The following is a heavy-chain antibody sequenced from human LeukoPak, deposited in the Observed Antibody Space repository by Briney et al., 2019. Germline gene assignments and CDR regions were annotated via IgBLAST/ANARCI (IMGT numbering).Heavy chain of an antibody. Sequence: SETLSLTCAVYGGSFSGYYWSWIRQPPGKGLEWIGEINHSGSTNYNPSLKSRVTISVDTSKNQFSLKLSSVTAADTAVYYCARVDSSSWYYFDYWGQGTLVTVSS. V-gene: IGHV4-34*01. CDR3: ARVDSSSWYYFDY. D-gene: IGHD6-13*01. J-gene: IGHJ4*02. CDR2: INHSGST. CDR1: GGSFSGYY.